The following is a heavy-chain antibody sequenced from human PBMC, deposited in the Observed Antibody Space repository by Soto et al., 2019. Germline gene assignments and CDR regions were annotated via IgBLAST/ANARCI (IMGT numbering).Heavy chain of an antibody. J-gene: IGHJ5*02. CDR3: AKDLEYDFWSALQFDP. CDR2: ISYDGSNK. D-gene: IGHD3-3*01. V-gene: IGHV3-30*18. Sequence: GGSLRLSCAASGFTFRRYGMHWVRQAPGKGLEWVAVISYDGSNKYYADSVKGRFTISRDNSKNTLYLQMNSLRAEDTAVYYCAKDLEYDFWSALQFDPWGQGTLVTVSS. CDR1: GFTFRRYG.